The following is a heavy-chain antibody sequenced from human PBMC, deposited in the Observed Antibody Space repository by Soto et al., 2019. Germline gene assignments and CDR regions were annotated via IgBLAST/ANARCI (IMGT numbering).Heavy chain of an antibody. V-gene: IGHV4-61*01. CDR3: ARDGGYCGSSHFDY. CDR2: VYHSGST. D-gene: IGHD1-26*01. Sequence: QVQLQESGPELVKPSETLSLTCTVSGGSVSSSRYYWSWLRQPPGKGLEWIGYVYHSGSTNYNPSLKSRVTKTVDTPKNQFSLNFNSVTTAVTAVYYGARDGGYCGSSHFDYWGQGTLVTVSS. CDR1: GGSVSSSRYY. J-gene: IGHJ4*02.